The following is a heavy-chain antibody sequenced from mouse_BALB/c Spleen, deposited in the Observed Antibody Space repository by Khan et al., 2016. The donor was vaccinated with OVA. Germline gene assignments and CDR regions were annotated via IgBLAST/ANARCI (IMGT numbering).Heavy chain of an antibody. CDR1: GYTFTTYW. J-gene: IGHJ2*01. CDR2: INPTSGYT. V-gene: IGHV1-7*01. Sequence: QVQLQQSGAELAKPGASVKMSCKASGYTFTTYWMHWVKQRPGQGLEWIGYINPTSGYTDYNEKFKDRATLSADKSSSTVYMQLSSLTSEDSAVYYCTRDRIDYWGQGTTRTVSS. CDR3: TRDRIDY.